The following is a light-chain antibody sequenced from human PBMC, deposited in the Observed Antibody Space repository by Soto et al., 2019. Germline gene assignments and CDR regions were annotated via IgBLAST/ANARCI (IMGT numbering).Light chain of an antibody. Sequence: DIVMTQSPLYLPVTPGEPASISCRSSQSLLHSTXYNYLDLYLQKPGQSPQLLIYLGSNRASGVPYRFRRSESATDFTLKISRVEAEDVGVCDCMQALKTLHTFSQVTKLEIK. J-gene: IGKJ2*01. CDR3: MQALKTLHT. V-gene: IGKV2-28*01. CDR2: LGS. CDR1: QSLLHSTXYNY.